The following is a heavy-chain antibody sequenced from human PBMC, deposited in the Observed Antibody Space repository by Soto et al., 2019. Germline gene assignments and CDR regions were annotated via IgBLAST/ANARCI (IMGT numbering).Heavy chain of an antibody. V-gene: IGHV3-11*05. CDR3: ARARLTSTVTTGY. D-gene: IGHD4-17*01. J-gene: IGHJ4*02. CDR1: GFSFSDYY. CDR2: ISGTSEFT. Sequence: QVQLVESGGGLVKPGGSLRLSCAASGFSFSDYYMTWIRQAPGKGLEWVSYISGTSEFTNYADSVKGRFTISRDNAKNSLYLQMNSLRAEDTAVYYCARARLTSTVTTGYWGQGTLVTVSS.